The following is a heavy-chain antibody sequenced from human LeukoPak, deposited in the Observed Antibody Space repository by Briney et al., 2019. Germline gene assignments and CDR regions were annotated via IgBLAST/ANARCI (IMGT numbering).Heavy chain of an antibody. Sequence: TGGSLRLSCAASGFTFSSYWMHWVRQAPGKRLVWVSRIKSDGSTNYADSAKGRFTISRDNAKNTVSLQMNSLRAEDTGVYYCARAPSEIGGYYPEYFRHWGQGTLVTVSS. V-gene: IGHV3-74*01. D-gene: IGHD3-22*01. CDR3: ARAPSEIGGYYPEYFRH. CDR2: IKSDGST. CDR1: GFTFSSYW. J-gene: IGHJ1*01.